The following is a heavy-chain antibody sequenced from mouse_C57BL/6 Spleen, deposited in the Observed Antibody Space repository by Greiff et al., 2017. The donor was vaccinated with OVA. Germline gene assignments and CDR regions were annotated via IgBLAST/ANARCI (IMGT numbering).Heavy chain of an antibody. CDR1: GFTFSSYT. CDR3: ASPDGYSSWFAY. CDR2: ISGGGGNT. V-gene: IGHV5-9*01. Sequence: EVMLVESGGGLVKPGGSLKLSCAASGFTFSSYTMSWVRQTPEKRLEWVATISGGGGNTYYPDSVKGRFTISRDNAKNTLYLQMSSLRSEDTALYYCASPDGYSSWFAYWGQGTLVTVSA. D-gene: IGHD2-3*01. J-gene: IGHJ3*01.